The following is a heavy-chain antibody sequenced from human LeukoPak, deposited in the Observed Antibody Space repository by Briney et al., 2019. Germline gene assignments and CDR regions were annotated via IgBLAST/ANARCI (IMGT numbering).Heavy chain of an antibody. D-gene: IGHD3-10*01. CDR1: GGSISSSSYY. Sequence: SETLSLTCTVSGGSISSSSYYWGWIRQPPGKGLEWIGSIYYSGSTYYNPSLKSRVTISVDTSKNQFSLKLSSVTAADTAVYYCARDGWFGELYGYYFDYWGQGTLVTVSS. V-gene: IGHV4-39*07. CDR3: ARDGWFGELYGYYFDY. CDR2: IYYSGST. J-gene: IGHJ4*02.